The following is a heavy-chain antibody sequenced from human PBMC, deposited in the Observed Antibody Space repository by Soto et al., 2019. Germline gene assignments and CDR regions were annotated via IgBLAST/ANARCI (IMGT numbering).Heavy chain of an antibody. D-gene: IGHD3-22*01. CDR2: ISAYNGNT. V-gene: IGHV1-18*04. CDR3: ARISYYDSSGSLDY. Sequence: ASVKVSCKASGYTFTSYGISWVRQAPGQGLEWMGWISAYNGNTNYAQKFQGRVTITADESTSTAYMELSSLRSEDTAVYYCARISYYDSSGSLDYWGQGTLVTVSS. CDR1: GYTFTSYG. J-gene: IGHJ4*02.